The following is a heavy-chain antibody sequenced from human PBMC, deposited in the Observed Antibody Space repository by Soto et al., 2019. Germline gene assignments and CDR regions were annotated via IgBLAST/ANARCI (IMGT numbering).Heavy chain of an antibody. CDR1: GFTFSNYG. V-gene: IGHV3-33*01. D-gene: IGHD1-1*01. Sequence: QVQLVESGGGVVQPGESLRLSCVTSGFTFSNYGLHWVRQAPGKGLEWVALIWHDGTDKYFTDSVKGRFTLSRDNSKNTVYLQMNSLRVEDTAVYYCARAPTSLDAYFDYWGQGTLVTVSS. CDR3: ARAPTSLDAYFDY. CDR2: IWHDGTDK. J-gene: IGHJ4*02.